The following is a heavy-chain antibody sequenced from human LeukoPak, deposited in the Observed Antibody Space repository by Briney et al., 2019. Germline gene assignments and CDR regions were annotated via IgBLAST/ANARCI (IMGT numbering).Heavy chain of an antibody. Sequence: ASVKVSCKASGYTFTSYYIHWVRQAPGQGLEWMGIFNPGGGGTSYAQKFQGRVTMTMDTSTSTVYMDLSSQRSEDTAVYYCARGGDYYDSSGYHYAATHWGQGTLVTVSS. J-gene: IGHJ4*02. V-gene: IGHV1-46*01. CDR2: FNPGGGGT. CDR3: ARGGDYYDSSGYHYAATH. D-gene: IGHD3-22*01. CDR1: GYTFTSYY.